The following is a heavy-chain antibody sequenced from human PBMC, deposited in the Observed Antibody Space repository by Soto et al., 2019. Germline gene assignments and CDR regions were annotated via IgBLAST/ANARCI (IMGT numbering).Heavy chain of an antibody. CDR3: AKDAPYGDYIDY. V-gene: IGHV3-9*01. CDR2: ISWNRDSR. D-gene: IGHD4-17*01. Sequence: EVQLVESGGGLVQPGRSLRLSCAASGFTFDDYAMHWVRQAPGKGLEWVSGISWNRDSRGYADSVKGRFTISRDNAKNSLYLQMNSLRAEDTALYYCAKDAPYGDYIDYWGQGTRVTVSS. J-gene: IGHJ4*02. CDR1: GFTFDDYA.